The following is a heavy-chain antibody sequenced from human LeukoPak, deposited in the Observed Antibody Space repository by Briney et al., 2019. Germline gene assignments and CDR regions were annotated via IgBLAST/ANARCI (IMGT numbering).Heavy chain of an antibody. Sequence: GGSLRLSCAASGFTFSSYWMSWVRQAPGKGLEWVVNIKQDGSEKYYVDSVKGRFTIPRDNAKNSLYLQMNSLRAEDTAVYYCVRDLGDDGRGRSDYGGQGTLVTVPS. D-gene: IGHD2-21*02. V-gene: IGHV3-7*01. CDR1: GFTFSSYW. CDR2: IKQDGSEK. CDR3: VRDLGDDGRGRSDY. J-gene: IGHJ4*02.